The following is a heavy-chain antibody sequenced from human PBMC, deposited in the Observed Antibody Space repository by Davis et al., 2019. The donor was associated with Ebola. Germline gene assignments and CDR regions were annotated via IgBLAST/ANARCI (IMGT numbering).Heavy chain of an antibody. J-gene: IGHJ4*02. V-gene: IGHV3-30*18. D-gene: IGHD6-6*01. CDR1: GFTFSSYA. Sequence: PGGSLRLSCAASGFTFSSYAMSWVRQAPGKGLEWVAVISYDGSNKYYADSVKGRFTISRDNSKNTLYLQMNSLRAEDTAVYYCAKASGIAARPGGYFDYWGQGTLVTVSS. CDR3: AKASGIAARPGGYFDY. CDR2: ISYDGSNK.